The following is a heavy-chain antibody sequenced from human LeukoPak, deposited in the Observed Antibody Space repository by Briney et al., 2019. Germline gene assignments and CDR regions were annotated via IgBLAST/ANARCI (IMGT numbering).Heavy chain of an antibody. CDR1: GGTFSSYA. Sequence: SVKVSCKASGGTFSSYAISWVRQAPGQGLEWMGGIIPIFGTANYAQKFQGRVTITADESTSTAYMELSSLRSEDTAVYYCARGEDGTGDYRPTYFDSWGQGTLVTVSS. CDR3: ARGEDGTGDYRPTYFDS. CDR2: IIPIFGTA. V-gene: IGHV1-69*13. D-gene: IGHD4-17*01. J-gene: IGHJ4*02.